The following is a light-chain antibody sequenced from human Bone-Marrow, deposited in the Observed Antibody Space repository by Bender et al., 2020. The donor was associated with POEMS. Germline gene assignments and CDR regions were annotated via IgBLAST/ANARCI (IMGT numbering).Light chain of an antibody. Sequence: QSALTQPDSVSGSPGQSVTISCTGTGSDVGGFNFVSWYQHHPGKAPKLIIYDVSSRPSGVSLRFSGSKSGNTASLTISGLQAEDEADYYCSSYTNRKSWVFGGGTKLTVL. J-gene: IGLJ3*02. V-gene: IGLV2-14*03. CDR1: GSDVGGFNF. CDR3: SSYTNRKSWV. CDR2: DVS.